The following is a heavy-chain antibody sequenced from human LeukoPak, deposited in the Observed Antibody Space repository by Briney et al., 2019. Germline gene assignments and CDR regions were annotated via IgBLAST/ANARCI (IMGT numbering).Heavy chain of an antibody. V-gene: IGHV4-59*01. D-gene: IGHD3-16*01. CDR2: IYYSGST. CDR3: SRWGHTHDY. J-gene: IGHJ4*02. Sequence: PSETLSLTCTVSGGSINSYYWSWIRQPPGKGLERIGYIYYSGSTNYNPSLKGRVTISVDTSKNQFSLKLYSVTAADTAVYYCSRWGHTHDYWGQGTLVTVSS. CDR1: GGSINSYY.